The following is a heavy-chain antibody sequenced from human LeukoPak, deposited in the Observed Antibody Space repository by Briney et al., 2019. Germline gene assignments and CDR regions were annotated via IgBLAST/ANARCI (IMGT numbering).Heavy chain of an antibody. Sequence: SETLSLTCSVSGGSVSNSPYYWVWIRQPPGKGLEWIGCISYSGSTYYNPSLKSRLTISVDTSKNQFSLEVKSVTAADRAVYYCARSHGMGAWGPGTTVTVSS. V-gene: IGHV4-39*01. J-gene: IGHJ6*02. CDR3: ARSHGMGA. CDR2: ISYSGST. CDR1: GGSVSNSPYY.